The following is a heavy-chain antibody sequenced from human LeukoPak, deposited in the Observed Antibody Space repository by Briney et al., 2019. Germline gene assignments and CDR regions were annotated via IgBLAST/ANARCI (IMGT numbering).Heavy chain of an antibody. V-gene: IGHV3-23*01. J-gene: IGHJ6*03. D-gene: IGHD3-10*01. CDR2: ISGSGGTT. CDR1: GSTFSNCA. Sequence: PGGSLRLSCAASGSTFSNCAMSWVRQAPGKGLEWVSVISGSGGTTYSADSVKGRFTISRDNSKNTLYLQMNSLRAEDTAVYYCASGSGSYRTPYYYMDVWGKGTTVTVSS. CDR3: ASGSGSYRTPYYYMDV.